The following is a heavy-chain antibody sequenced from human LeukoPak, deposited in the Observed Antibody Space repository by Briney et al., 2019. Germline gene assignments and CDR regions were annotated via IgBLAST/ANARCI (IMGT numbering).Heavy chain of an antibody. Sequence: GGSLRLSCAASGFTFSSYAMNWVRQAPGKGLEWVSTISASGGSTYHAVSVKGRFTISRDNSKNTLYLQMNTLRAEDTAIYYCAKASWVSSTDAVRWGQGTLVTVSS. CDR2: ISASGGST. D-gene: IGHD3-16*01. CDR1: GFTFSSYA. V-gene: IGHV3-23*01. J-gene: IGHJ4*02. CDR3: AKASWVSSTDAVR.